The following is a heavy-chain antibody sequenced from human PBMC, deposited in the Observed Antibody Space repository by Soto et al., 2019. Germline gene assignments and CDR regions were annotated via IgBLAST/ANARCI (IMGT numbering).Heavy chain of an antibody. D-gene: IGHD1-26*01. J-gene: IGHJ2*01. CDR3: VTDNLPSGSYEHCYFDL. CDR2: ISFDGNYK. CDR1: GFTFSSYG. Sequence: VQLVESGGGVVQPGRSLRLSCAASGFTFSSYGMHWVRQAPGKGLEWLTVISFDGNYKYHADSVKGRFTISRDNSKNTLLLEMSSLRAEDTAVYYCVTDNLPSGSYEHCYFDLWGRGTLVTVSS. V-gene: IGHV3-30*03.